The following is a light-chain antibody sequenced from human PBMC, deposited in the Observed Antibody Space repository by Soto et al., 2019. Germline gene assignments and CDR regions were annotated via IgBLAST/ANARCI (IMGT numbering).Light chain of an antibody. CDR2: KAS. CDR3: QQYNSYSWT. CDR1: QSISSW. J-gene: IGKJ1*01. V-gene: IGKV1-5*03. Sequence: DIQMTQSPSTLSASVGDRVTITCRASQSISSWLAWYQQKQGKAPKLQIYKASSLESGVPSRFSGSGSGTEFTLTISSLQPDDFATYYCQQYNSYSWTFGQGTKVEIK.